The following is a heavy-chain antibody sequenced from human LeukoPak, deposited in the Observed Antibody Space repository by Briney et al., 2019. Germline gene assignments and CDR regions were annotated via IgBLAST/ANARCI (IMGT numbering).Heavy chain of an antibody. CDR3: ANLRSNVLLWFGESLYGMDV. CDR2: ISSSGSTI. V-gene: IGHV3-48*03. Sequence: GGSLRLSCAASGFTFSSYEMNWVRQAPGKGLEWVSYISSSGSTIYYADSVKGRFTISRDNAKNSLYLQMNSLRIEDTAVYYCANLRSNVLLWFGESLYGMDVWGQGTTVTVSS. D-gene: IGHD3-10*01. J-gene: IGHJ6*02. CDR1: GFTFSSYE.